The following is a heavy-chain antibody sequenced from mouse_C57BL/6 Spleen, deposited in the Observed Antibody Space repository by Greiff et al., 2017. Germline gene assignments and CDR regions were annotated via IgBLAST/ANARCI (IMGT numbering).Heavy chain of an antibody. D-gene: IGHD4-1*01. CDR2: IDPSDSET. Sequence: QVQLQQPGAELVRPGSSVQLSCKASGYTFPSYWMHWVKQRPIQGLEWIGNIDPSDSETHYNQKFKDKATLTVDKSSSTAYMQLSSLTSEDSAVYYCARGAGTGDYFDYWGQGTTLTVSS. J-gene: IGHJ2*01. V-gene: IGHV1-52*01. CDR1: GYTFPSYW. CDR3: ARGAGTGDYFDY.